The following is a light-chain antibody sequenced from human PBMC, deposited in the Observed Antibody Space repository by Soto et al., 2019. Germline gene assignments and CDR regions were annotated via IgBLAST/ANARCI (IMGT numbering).Light chain of an antibody. CDR2: SHN. V-gene: IGLV1-47*02. CDR3: AVWDDSLGGSYI. CDR1: SSNIGNNY. Sequence: QSVLTQPPSASGTPGQRVTISCSGSSSNIGNNYVSWYQLLPGTAPKLLIYSHNQRPSGVPDRFSGSKSGTSASLAINRLRSEDEGDYYCAVWDDSLGGSYIFGSGTKVTVL. J-gene: IGLJ1*01.